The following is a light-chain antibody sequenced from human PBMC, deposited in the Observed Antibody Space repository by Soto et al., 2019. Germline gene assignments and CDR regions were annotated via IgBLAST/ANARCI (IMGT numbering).Light chain of an antibody. V-gene: IGKV3-15*01. CDR1: QSITEK. CDR2: GAF. Sequence: IVMTQSPDTLSVSPGESATLSCGASQSITEKVVWYQKKSGQAPRLLIFGAFTRAAGVPARLRGSGYGTELTITISSMQYEDSAVYLCQQYSNWTKTFGQGTKVDIK. J-gene: IGKJ1*01. CDR3: QQYSNWTKT.